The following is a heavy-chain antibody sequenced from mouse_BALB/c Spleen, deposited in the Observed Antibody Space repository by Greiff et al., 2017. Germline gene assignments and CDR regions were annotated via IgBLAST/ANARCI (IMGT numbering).Heavy chain of an antibody. CDR3: ARQYGYYWYFDV. Sequence: EVMLVESGGGLVKPGGSLKLSCAASGFTFSSYAMSWVRQTPEKRLEWVATISSGGSYTYYPDSVKGRFTISRDNAKNTLYLQMSSLRSEDTAMYYCARQYGYYWYFDVWGAGTTVNVSS. CDR2: ISSGGSYT. V-gene: IGHV5-9-3*01. CDR1: GFTFSSYA. D-gene: IGHD2-2*01. J-gene: IGHJ1*01.